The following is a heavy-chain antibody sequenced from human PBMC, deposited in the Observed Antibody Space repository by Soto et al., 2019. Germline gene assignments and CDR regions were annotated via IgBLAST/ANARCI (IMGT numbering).Heavy chain of an antibody. J-gene: IGHJ6*02. CDR2: INPNSGGT. CDR1: GYTFTGYY. CDR3: ARGFSYYYGSGSYLPYYGMDV. V-gene: IGHV1-2*04. Sequence: ASVKVSCKDSGYTFTGYYMHSVRQAPGQGVEWMGWINPNSGGTNYAQKFQGWVTMTRDTSISTAYMELSRLRSDDTAVYYCARGFSYYYGSGSYLPYYGMDVWGQGTTVTVSS. D-gene: IGHD3-10*01.